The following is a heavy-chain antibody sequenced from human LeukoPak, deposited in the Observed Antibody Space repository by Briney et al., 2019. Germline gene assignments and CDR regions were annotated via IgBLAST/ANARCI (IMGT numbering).Heavy chain of an antibody. Sequence: PGGSLRLSCAASGFTFSRYAMHWVRQAPGKGLEWVSGIIGSGGSTYYADSVKGRFTISRDNSKNTLFLQMNSLRADDTAIYYCAKDRRSISFDCWGQGTLVTVSS. CDR2: IIGSGGST. J-gene: IGHJ4*02. V-gene: IGHV3-23*01. CDR1: GFTFSRYA. D-gene: IGHD2/OR15-2a*01. CDR3: AKDRRSISFDC.